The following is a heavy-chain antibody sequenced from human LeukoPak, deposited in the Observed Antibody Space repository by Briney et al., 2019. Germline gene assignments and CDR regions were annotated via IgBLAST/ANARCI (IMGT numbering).Heavy chain of an antibody. CDR1: GGSISSGSYY. Sequence: SETLSLTCTVSGGSISSGSYYWSWIRQPAGKGLEWIGRIYTSGSTNYNPSLKSRVTISVDTSKNQFSLKLSSVTAADTAVYYCARDYGDYHNWFDPWGQGTLVTVSS. CDR2: IYTSGST. J-gene: IGHJ5*02. D-gene: IGHD4-17*01. CDR3: ARDYGDYHNWFDP. V-gene: IGHV4-61*02.